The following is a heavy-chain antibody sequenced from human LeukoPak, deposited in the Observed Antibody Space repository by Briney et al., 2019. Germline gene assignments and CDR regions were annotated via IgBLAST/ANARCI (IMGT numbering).Heavy chain of an antibody. J-gene: IGHJ4*02. Sequence: PSETLSLTCAVYGGSFSGYYWSWIRQPPGKGLEWIGEINHSGSTNYNPSLKSRVTISVDTSKNQFSLKLSSVTAADTAVYYCARGLTFPAIGSLIDYWGQGTLVTVSS. CDR2: INHSGST. D-gene: IGHD3-10*01. CDR3: ARGLTFPAIGSLIDY. V-gene: IGHV4-34*01. CDR1: GGSFSGYY.